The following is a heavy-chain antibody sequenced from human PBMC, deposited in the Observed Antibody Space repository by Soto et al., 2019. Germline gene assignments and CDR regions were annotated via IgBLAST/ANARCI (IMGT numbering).Heavy chain of an antibody. CDR3: AGGLTRLYSDH. CDR2: IYSGDST. D-gene: IGHD1-26*01. V-gene: IGHV3-53*02. CDR1: GFTVSSHY. J-gene: IGHJ4*02. Sequence: EVQLVETGGGLIQPGGSLSLSCAASGFTVSSHYMTWVRQAPGKGLEWVSVIYSGDSTYYADSVKGLFTISRDNSKNRLYLQMNSLRVEDTAVYYCAGGLTRLYSDHWGQGTLVTVSS.